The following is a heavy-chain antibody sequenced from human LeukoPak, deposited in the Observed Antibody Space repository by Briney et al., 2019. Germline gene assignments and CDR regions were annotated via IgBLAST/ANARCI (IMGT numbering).Heavy chain of an antibody. Sequence: SSDTLSLTCTVSGGSISNSTYYWGWVRQPPGKGLEWIGSIFYRGSTYYTPPLKSRVTISVDTSKNQFSLKLTSVTAADTAMYFCARNWVADSFDFWGQGTMVTVSS. CDR2: IFYRGST. CDR1: GGSISNSTYY. D-gene: IGHD6-19*01. CDR3: ARNWVADSFDF. J-gene: IGHJ3*01. V-gene: IGHV4-39*01.